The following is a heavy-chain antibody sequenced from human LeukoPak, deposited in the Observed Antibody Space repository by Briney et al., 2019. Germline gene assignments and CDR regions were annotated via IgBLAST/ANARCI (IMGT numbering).Heavy chain of an antibody. CDR1: GFTFSSYS. Sequence: GGSLRLSCAASGFTFSSYSMNWVRQAPGKGLEWVSSISSSSSYIYYADSVKGRFTISRDNAKNSLYLQMNSLRAEDTAVYYCARGFCNGVCTYYFDYWGQGTLVTVSS. CDR2: ISSSSSYI. D-gene: IGHD2-8*01. CDR3: ARGFCNGVCTYYFDY. J-gene: IGHJ4*02. V-gene: IGHV3-21*01.